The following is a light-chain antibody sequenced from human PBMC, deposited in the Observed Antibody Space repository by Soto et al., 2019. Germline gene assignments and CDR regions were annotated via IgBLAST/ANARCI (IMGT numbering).Light chain of an antibody. Sequence: GDRVTIPCQASHNIDRWLAWYQQKPGMAPKLLISDASTLESGVPSRFSGSGSGTEFTLTISNLQPDDYATYYCQHCDTYWAFGQGTKVDI. V-gene: IGKV1-5*01. CDR2: DAS. J-gene: IGKJ1*01. CDR1: HNIDRW. CDR3: QHCDTYWA.